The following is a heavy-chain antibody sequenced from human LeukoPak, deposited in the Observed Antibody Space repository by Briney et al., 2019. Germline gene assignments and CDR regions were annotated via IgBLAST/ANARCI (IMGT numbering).Heavy chain of an antibody. CDR3: ARRRCGGDCYSDGFDA. CDR1: GYTFNSYD. Sequence: ASVKVSCKASGYTFNSYDINRVRQATGQGLEWMGWTHPDSGNAGHAQKFQGRVTMTWDTSITTVYMELSSLRSEDTAVYYCARRRCGGDCYSDGFDAWGQGTVVTVSS. D-gene: IGHD2-21*02. V-gene: IGHV1-8*01. J-gene: IGHJ3*01. CDR2: THPDSGNA.